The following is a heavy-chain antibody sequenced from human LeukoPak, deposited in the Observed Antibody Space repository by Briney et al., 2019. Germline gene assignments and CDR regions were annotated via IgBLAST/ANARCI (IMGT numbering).Heavy chain of an antibody. CDR1: GFTFSAYG. D-gene: IGHD3-10*01. CDR2: ISYDGSNK. CDR3: ASTGSG. Sequence: GGSLRLSCAASGFTFSAYGMHWVRQAPGKGLEWVAIISYDGSNKYYADSVKGRFTISRDNSKNTLYLQMNSLRAEDTAVYYCASTGSGWGQGTLVTISS. V-gene: IGHV3-30*03. J-gene: IGHJ4*02.